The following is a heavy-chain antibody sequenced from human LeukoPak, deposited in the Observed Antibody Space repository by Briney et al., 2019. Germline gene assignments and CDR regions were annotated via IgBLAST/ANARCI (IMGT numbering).Heavy chain of an antibody. D-gene: IGHD5-12*01. J-gene: IGHJ5*02. Sequence: GGSLRLSCTVSGFTVSSNSMSWVRQAPGKGLEWVSFIYSDNTHYSDSVKGRFTISRDNGKNSLYLQMNSLRVEDTAVYYCPRDEYEYAGWFDPWGQGTLVTVSS. CDR2: IYSDNT. V-gene: IGHV3-53*01. CDR1: GFTVSSNS. CDR3: PRDEYEYAGWFDP.